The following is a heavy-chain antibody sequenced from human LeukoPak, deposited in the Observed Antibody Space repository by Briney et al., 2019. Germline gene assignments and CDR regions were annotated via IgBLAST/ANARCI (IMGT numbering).Heavy chain of an antibody. CDR3: ATYINWVAGDV. V-gene: IGHV3-7*01. J-gene: IGHJ6*02. CDR2: INHEGGGI. CDR1: GFTLSESW. Sequence: GGSLRLSCAASGFTLSESWMTWVRQVPGLGLEWVAHINHEGGGIQYVDSVKGRFTISRDNAKGSVYLQMNSLRAEDTAIYHCATYINWVAGDVWGQGTTVIVSS. D-gene: IGHD1-1*01.